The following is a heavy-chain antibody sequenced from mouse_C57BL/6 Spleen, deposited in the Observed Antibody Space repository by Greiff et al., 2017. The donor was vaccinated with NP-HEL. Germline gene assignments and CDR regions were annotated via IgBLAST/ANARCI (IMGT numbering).Heavy chain of an antibody. D-gene: IGHD1-1*01. Sequence: EVQLQQSGPELVKPGASVKIPCKASGYTFTDYNMDWVKQSHGKSLEWIGDINPNNGGTIYNQKFKGKATLTVDKSSSTAYMELRSLTSEDTAVYYCARGRHYYGSSLYYFDYWGQGTTLTVSS. CDR3: ARGRHYYGSSLYYFDY. CDR2: INPNNGGT. J-gene: IGHJ2*01. V-gene: IGHV1-18*01. CDR1: GYTFTDYN.